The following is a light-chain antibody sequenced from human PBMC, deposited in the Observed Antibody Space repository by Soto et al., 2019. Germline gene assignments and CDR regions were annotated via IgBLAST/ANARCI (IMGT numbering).Light chain of an antibody. Sequence: EIVLTQSPATLSLSPGERATLSCRASHGVSSYLAWYQQKPGQAPRLLIYDASNRATGIPARFSGSGPGTDFTLTISSLEPEDFAVYYCHQRSNWPPTFGQGTRLEIK. CDR1: HGVSSY. V-gene: IGKV3D-11*01. CDR3: HQRSNWPPT. J-gene: IGKJ5*01. CDR2: DAS.